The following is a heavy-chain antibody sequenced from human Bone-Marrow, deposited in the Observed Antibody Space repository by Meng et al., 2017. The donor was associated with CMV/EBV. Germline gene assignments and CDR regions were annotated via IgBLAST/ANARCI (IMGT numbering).Heavy chain of an antibody. CDR1: LYTFTSYD. V-gene: IGHV1-8*02. Sequence: ASAKVPCQASLYTFTSYDIMWVRQASGQGLEWVGWKNPSRGNTAYPQKFQGRVAMTRDTCTSIAYMELSSLRSGDTAVYNCSRGQVICSTINCHDYHVSGMDVWGQGTTVTVSS. CDR3: SRGQVICSTINCHDYHVSGMDV. D-gene: IGHD2/OR15-2a*01. CDR2: KNPSRGNT. J-gene: IGHJ6*02.